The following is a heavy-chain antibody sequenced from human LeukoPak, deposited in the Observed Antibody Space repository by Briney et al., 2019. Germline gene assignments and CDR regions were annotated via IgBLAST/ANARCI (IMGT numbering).Heavy chain of an antibody. J-gene: IGHJ4*02. V-gene: IGHV3-15*01. CDR2: IKSKTDGGTT. CDR1: GFTFSSYS. D-gene: IGHD6-19*01. CDR3: TTRSGWYFLLDY. Sequence: GGSLRLSCAASGFTFSSYSMTWVRQAPGKGLEWVGRIKSKTDGGTTDYAAPVKGRFTISRDDSKNTLYLQMNSLKTEDTAVYYCTTRSGWYFLLDYWGQGTLVTVSS.